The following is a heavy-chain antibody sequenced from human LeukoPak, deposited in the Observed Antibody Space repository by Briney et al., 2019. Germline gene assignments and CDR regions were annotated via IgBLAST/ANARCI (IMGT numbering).Heavy chain of an antibody. Sequence: SETLSLTCTVSGDSINSLDLWSWVRQHPGKGLEWIGYIYYSGSTYYNPSLKSRVTISVDTSKNQFSLKLSSVTAADTAVYYCAREVADYDSSGYYSSGDWFDPWGQGTLVTVSS. D-gene: IGHD3-22*01. J-gene: IGHJ5*02. CDR1: GDSINSLDL. V-gene: IGHV4-31*03. CDR2: IYYSGST. CDR3: AREVADYDSSGYYSSGDWFDP.